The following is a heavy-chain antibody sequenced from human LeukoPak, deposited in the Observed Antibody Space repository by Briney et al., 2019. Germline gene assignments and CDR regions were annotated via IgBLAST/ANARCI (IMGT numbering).Heavy chain of an antibody. D-gene: IGHD1-26*01. CDR1: GGSISSYY. Sequence: SETLSLTCTVSGGSISSYYWSWIRQPPGKGLEWIGYIYYSGSTNYNPSLKSRVTISVDTSKNQFSLKLSSVTAADTAVYYCARDRELESYFDYWGQGTLVTVSS. CDR2: IYYSGST. V-gene: IGHV4-59*12. J-gene: IGHJ4*02. CDR3: ARDRELESYFDY.